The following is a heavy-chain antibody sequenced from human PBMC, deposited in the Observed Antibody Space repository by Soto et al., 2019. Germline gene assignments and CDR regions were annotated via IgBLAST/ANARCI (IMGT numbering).Heavy chain of an antibody. V-gene: IGHV4-34*01. CDR2: INHSGST. Sequence: PSETLSLTCAVYGGSFSGSYWSWIRQPPGKGLEWIGEINHSGSTNYNPSLKSRVTISVDTSNNQFSLKLSSVTAADTAVYYCARGMRYCSITSCRSGLYNWFDPWGQGTLVTVSS. D-gene: IGHD2-2*01. CDR3: ARGMRYCSITSCRSGLYNWFDP. J-gene: IGHJ5*02. CDR1: GGSFSGSY.